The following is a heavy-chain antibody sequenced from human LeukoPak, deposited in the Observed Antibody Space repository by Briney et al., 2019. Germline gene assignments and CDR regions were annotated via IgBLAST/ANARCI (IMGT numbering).Heavy chain of an antibody. CDR1: GGSISSYY. CDR3: ARGRNWNDSYFDY. CDR2: IYYSGST. V-gene: IGHV4-59*01. D-gene: IGHD1-20*01. Sequence: SETRSLTCTVSGGSISSYYWSWIRQPPGKGLEWIGYIYYSGSTNYNPSLKSRITISVDTSKNQFSLKLSLVTAADTAVYYCARGRNWNDSYFDYWGQGTLVTVSS. J-gene: IGHJ4*02.